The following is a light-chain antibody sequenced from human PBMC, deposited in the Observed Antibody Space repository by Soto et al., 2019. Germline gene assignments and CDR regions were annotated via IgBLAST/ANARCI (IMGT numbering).Light chain of an antibody. CDR2: GAS. CDR3: QQYDKWPTWT. Sequence: EIVRTQSPATLSVSPLEVATVSFMGSQSVSRDLAWYQQKPGQAPRLLIYGASTRAPSIPARFSGSGSGTDFTLTISSLQSEDFAVYYCQQYDKWPTWTFGQGTKVDIK. V-gene: IGKV3-15*01. J-gene: IGKJ1*01. CDR1: QSVSRD.